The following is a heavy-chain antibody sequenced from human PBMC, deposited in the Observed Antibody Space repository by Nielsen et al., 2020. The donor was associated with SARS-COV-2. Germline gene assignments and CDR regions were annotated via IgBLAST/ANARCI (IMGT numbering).Heavy chain of an antibody. Sequence: SETLSLTCAVYGGSFSGYYWSWIRQPPGKGLEWIGEINHSGSTNYNPSLKSRVTISVDTSKNQFSLKLNSVTAADTAVYYCVRGSKYSRRDWYFDLWGRGTLVTVSS. CDR1: GGSFSGYY. J-gene: IGHJ2*01. D-gene: IGHD6-6*01. CDR3: VRGSKYSRRDWYFDL. V-gene: IGHV4-34*01. CDR2: INHSGST.